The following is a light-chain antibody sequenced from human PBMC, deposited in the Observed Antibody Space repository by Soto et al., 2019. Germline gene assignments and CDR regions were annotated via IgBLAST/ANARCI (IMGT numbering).Light chain of an antibody. CDR1: QDISTS. J-gene: IGKJ1*01. V-gene: IGKV1-39*01. CDR3: QHCYNTPRT. Sequence: DIQMNQSPSSLSASVGDIVTFTCRSGQDISTSLNWYQHRPGKAPKLLIYGASALQGVVPSRLSGSGSGTDFTLTTSSLQVDDFATYYCQHCYNTPRTFGQGNRV. CDR2: GAS.